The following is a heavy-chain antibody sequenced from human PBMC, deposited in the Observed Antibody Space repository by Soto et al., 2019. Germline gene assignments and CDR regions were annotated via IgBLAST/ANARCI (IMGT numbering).Heavy chain of an antibody. Sequence: TVSDGNSINYCWRWIRQKTGKGLEWIGYIYYSGSTNYNPSLKSRVTISVDTSKNQFSLRLNSMTAADTAVYYCARHNYGSGSTFFAYRGQRTLVTVSS. CDR2: IYYSGST. V-gene: IGHV4-59*08. D-gene: IGHD3-10*01. CDR3: ARHNYGSGSTFFAY. J-gene: IGHJ4*02. CDR1: DGNSINYC.